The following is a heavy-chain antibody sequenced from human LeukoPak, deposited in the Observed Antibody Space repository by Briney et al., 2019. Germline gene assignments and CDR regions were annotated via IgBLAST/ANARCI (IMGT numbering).Heavy chain of an antibody. CDR1: GFSVSSNY. J-gene: IGHJ4*02. Sequence: GGSLRLSCAASGFSVSSNYMSWVRQAPGKGLEWVSVLYTGGTIYYADSVKGRFTISRDSSKNTLYLQMNSLRAEDTAVYYCAKDPHCSGSGSHFDYWGQGTLVTVSS. CDR3: AKDPHCSGSGSHFDY. D-gene: IGHD3-10*01. V-gene: IGHV3-66*01. CDR2: LYTGGTI.